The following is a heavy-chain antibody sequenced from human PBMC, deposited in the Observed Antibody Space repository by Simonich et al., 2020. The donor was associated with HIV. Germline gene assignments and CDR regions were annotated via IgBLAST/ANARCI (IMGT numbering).Heavy chain of an antibody. CDR1: GGSFSGYY. V-gene: IGHV4-34*01. J-gene: IGHJ4*02. D-gene: IGHD2-2*01. CDR3: ARGFYQRLYYFDY. Sequence: QVQLQQWGAGLLKPSETLSLTCAVYGGSFSGYYWSWIRQPPGKGREGIGEINHSGNTKYNPSLKSRVTISVDTSKNQFSLKLSSVTAADTAVYYCARGFYQRLYYFDYWGQGTLVTVSS. CDR2: INHSGNT.